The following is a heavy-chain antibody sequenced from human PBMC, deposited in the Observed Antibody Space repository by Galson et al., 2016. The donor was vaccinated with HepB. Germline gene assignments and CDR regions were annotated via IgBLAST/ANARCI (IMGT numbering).Heavy chain of an antibody. CDR3: AREPSSTIFAVVHYYYYMDV. CDR2: ISHSGNA. Sequence: GLEWIGEISHSGNANYNPSLKSRVTISVDTSKNQFSLKLTSLTAADTAVYYCAREPSSTIFAVVHYYYYMDVWDRGTTVTVSS. D-gene: IGHD3-3*01. V-gene: IGHV4-34*01. J-gene: IGHJ6*03.